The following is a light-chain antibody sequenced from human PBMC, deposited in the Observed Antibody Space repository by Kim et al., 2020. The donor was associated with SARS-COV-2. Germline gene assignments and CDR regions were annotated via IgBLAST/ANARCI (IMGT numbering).Light chain of an antibody. Sequence: VSPGESATLSGRASQSVSSNLAWYQQKPGQAPRLLIYGESTRATGIPARFSGSGSGTEFTLTISSLQSEDCAVYYCQQYNNWPQTFGQGTKVDIK. CDR2: GES. V-gene: IGKV3-15*01. J-gene: IGKJ1*01. CDR3: QQYNNWPQT. CDR1: QSVSSN.